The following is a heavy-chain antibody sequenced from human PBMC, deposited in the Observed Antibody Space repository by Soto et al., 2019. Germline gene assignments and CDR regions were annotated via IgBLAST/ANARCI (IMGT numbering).Heavy chain of an antibody. Sequence: NPSETLSLTCAVSGGSISTSNWWSWVRQTPGKGLEWIGEIHHSGSTNYNPSLKSRVTMSVDESNNQFSLNLSSVTAADTAVYYCARKVVVVVAARSLEYFQHWGQGTLVTVSS. D-gene: IGHD2-15*01. CDR3: ARKVVVVVAARSLEYFQH. J-gene: IGHJ1*01. CDR2: IHHSGST. CDR1: GGSISTSNW. V-gene: IGHV4-4*02.